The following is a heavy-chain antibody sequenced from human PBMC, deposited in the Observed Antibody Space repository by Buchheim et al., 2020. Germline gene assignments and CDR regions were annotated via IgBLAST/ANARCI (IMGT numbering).Heavy chain of an antibody. CDR2: IGTAGET. Sequence: EVQLAESGGGLVQPGGSLRLSCAASGFTSGSYDMHWVRQGSGKGLEWVSGIGTAGETYYPGSVKGRFTISRENAKNSLYLQMNNLRAGDTAMYYCARDSVPGDGMWYFDLWGRGTL. CDR1: GFTSGSYD. D-gene: IGHD7-27*01. J-gene: IGHJ2*01. CDR3: ARDSVPGDGMWYFDL. V-gene: IGHV3-13*01.